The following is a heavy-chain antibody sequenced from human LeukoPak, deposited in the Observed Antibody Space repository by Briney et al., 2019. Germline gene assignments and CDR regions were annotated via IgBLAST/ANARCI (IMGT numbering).Heavy chain of an antibody. CDR2: VYHSGTT. V-gene: IGHV4-34*01. Sequence: PSETLSLTCAVYGGSFSGYYWSWIRQPPGKGLEWIGEVYHSGTTNYNPSLKNRVTLSVDTSKNQFSLKLTSVTAADTAVYYCARGAYRTSINCYGFDYWGQGTQVTASS. J-gene: IGHJ4*02. CDR3: ARGAYRTSINCYGFDY. D-gene: IGHD2-2*01. CDR1: GGSFSGYY.